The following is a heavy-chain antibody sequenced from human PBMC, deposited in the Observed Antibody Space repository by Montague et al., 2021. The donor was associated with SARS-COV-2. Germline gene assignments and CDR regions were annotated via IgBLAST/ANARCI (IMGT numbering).Heavy chain of an antibody. Sequence: SETLSLTCTVSGGSISSSSYYWGWIRQPPGKGLEWIGYIYYSGSTNYNPSLKSRVTISVDTSKNQFSLKLSSVTAADTAVYYCARFPYYYDNWFDPWGQGTLVTVSS. CDR2: IYYSGST. V-gene: IGHV4-61*05. J-gene: IGHJ5*02. CDR3: ARFPYYYDNWFDP. D-gene: IGHD3-22*01. CDR1: GGSISSSSYY.